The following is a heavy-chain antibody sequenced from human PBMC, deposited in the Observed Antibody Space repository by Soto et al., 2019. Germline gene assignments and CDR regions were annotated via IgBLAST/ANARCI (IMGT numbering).Heavy chain of an antibody. J-gene: IGHJ4*02. D-gene: IGHD3-10*02. Sequence: QVQLVESGGGVVQPGRSLRLSCAASGFTFSGYPMHWVRQPPGKGLEWVAFISYDGRNQKYSESVKGRFTISRDNSKNTLYLQMSSLRTEDTAVYYCAIPGYYFGDNSYVDYFDSWGQGTLVTVSS. CDR1: GFTFSGYP. CDR2: ISYDGRNQ. CDR3: AIPGYYFGDNSYVDYFDS. V-gene: IGHV3-30*04.